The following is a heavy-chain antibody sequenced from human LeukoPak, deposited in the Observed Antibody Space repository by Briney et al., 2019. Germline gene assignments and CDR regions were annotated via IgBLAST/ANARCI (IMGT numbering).Heavy chain of an antibody. Sequence: GASVKVSCKASGGTFISYAISRVRQAPGQGLEWMGGIIPIFGTANYAQKFQGRVTITADESTSTAYMELSSLRSEDTAVYYCARGPITMVRGVSYYYGMDVWGQGTTVTVSS. D-gene: IGHD3-10*01. CDR3: ARGPITMVRGVSYYYGMDV. J-gene: IGHJ6*02. CDR2: IIPIFGTA. CDR1: GGTFISYA. V-gene: IGHV1-69*13.